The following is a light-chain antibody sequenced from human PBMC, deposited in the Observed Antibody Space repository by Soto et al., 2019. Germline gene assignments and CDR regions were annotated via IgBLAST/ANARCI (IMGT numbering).Light chain of an antibody. V-gene: IGKV1-5*03. CDR3: QQYNTYSRT. CDR2: KAS. J-gene: IGKJ1*01. Sequence: DIQMTQSPSTLSASVGDTVTISCRASQNIGTWLAWYEQKPGKAPRLLIYKASSLESGVPSRFSGSGSGTDFALTISSLQPDDFATYYCQQYNTYSRTFGRGTKVEI. CDR1: QNIGTW.